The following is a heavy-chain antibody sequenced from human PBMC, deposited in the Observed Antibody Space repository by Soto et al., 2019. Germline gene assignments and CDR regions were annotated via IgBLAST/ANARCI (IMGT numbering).Heavy chain of an antibody. CDR3: ARGLMTGSPYSGGWYYFDY. CDR2: VYYSGST. CDR1: GGSIRSSSYS. V-gene: IGHV4-39*01. Sequence: SETLSLTCTVSGGSIRSSSYSWDWIRQPPAKGLEWIGSVYYSGSTYDNPSLRSRVTISVDTSKNQFSLKLSSVTAADTAVYYCARGLMTGSPYSGGWYYFDYWGQGTLVTVSS. D-gene: IGHD1-26*01. J-gene: IGHJ4*02.